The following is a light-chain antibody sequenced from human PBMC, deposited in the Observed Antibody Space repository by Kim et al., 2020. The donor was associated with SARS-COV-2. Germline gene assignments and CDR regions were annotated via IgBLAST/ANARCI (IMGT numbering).Light chain of an antibody. J-gene: IGKJ4*01. CDR1: QSVTSC. CDR3: QQCNSYPLT. CDR2: KAS. V-gene: IGKV1-5*03. Sequence: ASVGDRVTITCRASQSVTSCLAWYQQKPGQAPKLLIYKASSLESGVPSRFSGSGSGTEFTLTISSLQPDDFASYYCQQCNSYPLTFGGGTKVDIK.